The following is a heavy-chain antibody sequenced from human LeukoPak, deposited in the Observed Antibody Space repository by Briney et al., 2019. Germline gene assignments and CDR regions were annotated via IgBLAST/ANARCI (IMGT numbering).Heavy chain of an antibody. D-gene: IGHD5-12*01. CDR1: GFTFSSYS. Sequence: GGSLRLSCAASGFTFSSYSMNWVRQAPGKGLEWVSSISSSSSYIYYADSVKGRFTISRDNAKNSLYLQMNSLRAEDTAVYYCAGEIAGYIVATIRWGQGTLVTVSS. CDR3: AGEIAGYIVATIR. V-gene: IGHV3-21*01. CDR2: ISSSSSYI. J-gene: IGHJ4*02.